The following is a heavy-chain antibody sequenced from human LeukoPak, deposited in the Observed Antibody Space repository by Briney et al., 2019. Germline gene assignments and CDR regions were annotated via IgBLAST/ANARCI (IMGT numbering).Heavy chain of an antibody. D-gene: IGHD3-9*01. CDR3: AKDRYYDILTGYSITKGSFDY. J-gene: IGHJ4*02. Sequence: GGSLRLSCAASGFTFSDYYMSWIRQAPGKGLEWVSAISGSGGSTYYADSVKGRFTISRDNSKNTLYLQMNSLRAEDTAVYYCAKDRYYDILTGYSITKGSFDYWGQGTLVTVSS. V-gene: IGHV3-23*01. CDR1: GFTFSDYY. CDR2: ISGSGGST.